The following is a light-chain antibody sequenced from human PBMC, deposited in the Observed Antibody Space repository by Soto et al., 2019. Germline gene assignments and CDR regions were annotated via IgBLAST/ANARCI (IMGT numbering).Light chain of an antibody. Sequence: QSALTQPPSASGFPGQSVTISCTGTSSDVGYYDYVSWYQQHPGKAPKLVIYEVIKRPSGVPDRVSASKSGNTASLTVSGLRAEDEADYYCSSYAGSNNFVFGSGTKLTVL. J-gene: IGLJ1*01. CDR3: SSYAGSNNFV. CDR1: SSDVGYYDY. CDR2: EVI. V-gene: IGLV2-8*01.